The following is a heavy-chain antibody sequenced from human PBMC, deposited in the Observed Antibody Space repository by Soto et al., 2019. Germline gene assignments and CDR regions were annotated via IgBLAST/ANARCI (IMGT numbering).Heavy chain of an antibody. Sequence: PGGSLRLSCAASGFIFSSYGMHWVRQAPGKGLEWVAVIWYDGSNKYYADSVKGRFTISRDNSKNTLYLQMNSLRAEDTAVYYCARAEYSSGWYNGPQYYFDYWGQGTLVTVSS. D-gene: IGHD6-19*01. V-gene: IGHV3-33*01. CDR2: IWYDGSNK. CDR1: GFIFSSYG. J-gene: IGHJ4*02. CDR3: ARAEYSSGWYNGPQYYFDY.